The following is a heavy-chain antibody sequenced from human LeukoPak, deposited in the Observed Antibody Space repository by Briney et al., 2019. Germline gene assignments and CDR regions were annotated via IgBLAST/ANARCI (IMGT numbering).Heavy chain of an antibody. D-gene: IGHD2-2*01. V-gene: IGHV3-11*04. CDR2: ISSSGSTI. CDR1: GLTFSDYY. CDR3: ARESCSTTSCYGGMDAFDI. J-gene: IGHJ3*02. Sequence: GGSLRLSCAASGLTFSDYYMSWIRQAPGKGLEWVSYISSSGSTIDYADSVKGRFTISRDNAKNSLYLQMNSLRAEDTAVYYCARESCSTTSCYGGMDAFDIWGQGTMVTVSS.